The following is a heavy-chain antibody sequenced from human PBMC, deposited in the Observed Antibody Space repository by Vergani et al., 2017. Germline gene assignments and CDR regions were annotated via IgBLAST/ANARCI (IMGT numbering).Heavy chain of an antibody. CDR2: LTGGGGST. CDR1: GFTFSTYA. D-gene: IGHD1-26*01. J-gene: IGHJ4*02. V-gene: IGHV3-23*01. Sequence: EVQLLESGGSLKQPGGSVRLSCAASGFTFSTYAMHWVRQAPGKGLEWVSALTGGGGSTYYADSFKGRFIICRDNSRDTLYRQMNSLRPEDTATYYCVKDAGSYENFFDSWGQGTLVTVSS. CDR3: VKDAGSYENFFDS.